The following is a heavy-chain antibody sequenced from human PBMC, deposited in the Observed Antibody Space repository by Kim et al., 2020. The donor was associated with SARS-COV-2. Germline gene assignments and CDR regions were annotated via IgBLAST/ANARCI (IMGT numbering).Heavy chain of an antibody. D-gene: IGHD3-10*01. CDR1: GFTFSSYA. CDR2: ISYDGSNK. V-gene: IGHV3-30-3*01. J-gene: IGHJ4*02. CDR3: ARAGEVYYGSGSYYPPSY. Sequence: GGSLRLSCAASGFTFSSYAMHWVRQAPGKGLEWVAVISYDGSNKYYADSVKGRFTISRDNSKNTLYLQMNSLRAEDTAVYYCARAGEVYYGSGSYYPPSYWGQGTLVTVSS.